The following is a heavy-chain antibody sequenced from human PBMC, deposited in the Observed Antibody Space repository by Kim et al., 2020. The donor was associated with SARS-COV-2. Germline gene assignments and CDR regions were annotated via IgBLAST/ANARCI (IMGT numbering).Heavy chain of an antibody. J-gene: IGHJ6*02. CDR3: VQPPIVIPVRDNYDMDV. D-gene: IGHD3-10*01. V-gene: IGHV3-23*01. CDR2: ISGSGGGT. CDR1: GFIFSSYA. Sequence: GGSLRLSCVASGFIFSSYAMTWVRQAPGKGLEWVAAISGSGGGTYYADSVKGRFTISRDNSKNILILQMNSLRAEDPAIYYVVQPPIVIPVRDNYDMDVWGQGTTVIVSS.